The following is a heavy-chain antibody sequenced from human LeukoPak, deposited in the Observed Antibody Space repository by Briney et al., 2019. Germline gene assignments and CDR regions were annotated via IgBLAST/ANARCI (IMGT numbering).Heavy chain of an antibody. CDR3: ARDTDVVVPAAIAAFDI. CDR1: GYTFTSYG. Sequence: ASVKVSCKASGYTFTSYGISWVRQAPGQGLEWMGWISAYNGNTNYAQKLQGRVTMTTDTSTSTAYMELRSLRSDDTAVYYCARDTDVVVPAAIAAFDIWGQGTMVTVSS. V-gene: IGHV1-18*01. CDR2: ISAYNGNT. J-gene: IGHJ3*02. D-gene: IGHD2-2*01.